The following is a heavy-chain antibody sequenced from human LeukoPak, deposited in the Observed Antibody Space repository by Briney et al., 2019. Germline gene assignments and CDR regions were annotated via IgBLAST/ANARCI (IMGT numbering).Heavy chain of an antibody. CDR3: AREGRSSSSGY. J-gene: IGHJ4*02. D-gene: IGHD6-6*01. CDR1: GGSISSYY. Sequence: SETLSLTCTVSGGSISSYYWTWIRQPAGKGLEWIGRISSSGSANYNPPLKSRVTMSVDTSKNQFSLNLNSVTAADTAVYYCAREGRSSSSGYWGQGTLVTVSS. V-gene: IGHV4-4*07. CDR2: ISSSGSA.